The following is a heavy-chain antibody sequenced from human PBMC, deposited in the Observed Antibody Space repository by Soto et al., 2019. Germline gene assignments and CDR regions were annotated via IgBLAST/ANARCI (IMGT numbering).Heavy chain of an antibody. J-gene: IGHJ4*02. V-gene: IGHV1-18*01. Sequence: ASVKVSCKASGYTYTSYGISWLRQAPGQGLEWIGWISAYNGNTNYAQKLQGRVTMTTDTSTSTVYMELRSLRSDDTAVYYCAREAAAGTLDYWGQGTLVTVSS. CDR3: AREAAAGTLDY. CDR2: ISAYNGNT. CDR1: GYTYTSYG. D-gene: IGHD6-13*01.